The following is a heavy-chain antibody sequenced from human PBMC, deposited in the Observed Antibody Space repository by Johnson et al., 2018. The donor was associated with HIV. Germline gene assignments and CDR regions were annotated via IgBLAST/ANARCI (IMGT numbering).Heavy chain of an antibody. CDR1: GFTFSTYA. D-gene: IGHD1-14*01. CDR2: VSSNGGKT. Sequence: VQLVESGGGLVQPGGSLRLSCADSGFTFSTYAMHWVRQAPGKGLEYVSGVSSNGGKTYYANSVKGRFTISRDNSKNTLYLQMNSLRAEDTAVYYCARDGMAATKANIWGQGTMVTVSS. CDR3: ARDGMAATKANI. V-gene: IGHV3-64*01. J-gene: IGHJ3*02.